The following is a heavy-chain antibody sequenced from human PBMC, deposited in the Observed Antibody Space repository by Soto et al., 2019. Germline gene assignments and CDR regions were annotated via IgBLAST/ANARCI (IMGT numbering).Heavy chain of an antibody. J-gene: IGHJ4*02. CDR1: GGTFSSYY. CDR2: INPSGGST. CDR3: ARSIAARQIAAAARGAFDY. D-gene: IGHD6-6*01. V-gene: IGHV1-46*01. Sequence: ASVKVSCKASGGTFSSYYMHWVRQAPGQGLEWMGIINPSGGSTSYAQKFQGRVTMTRDTSTSTVYMELSSLRSEDTAMYYCARSIAARQIAAAARGAFDYWGQGTLVTVSS.